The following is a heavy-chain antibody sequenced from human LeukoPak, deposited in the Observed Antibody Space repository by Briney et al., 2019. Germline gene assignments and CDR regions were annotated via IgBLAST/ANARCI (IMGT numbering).Heavy chain of an antibody. CDR1: GFTFSDYY. CDR2: ISGSGGST. Sequence: GGSLRLSCAASGFTFSDYYMSWIRQAPGKGLEWVSAISGSGGSTYYADSVKGRFTISRDNSKNTLYLQMNSLRAEDTAVYYCAKDPGYYDGSGSYYFDYWGQGTLVTVSS. J-gene: IGHJ4*02. D-gene: IGHD3-10*01. V-gene: IGHV3-23*01. CDR3: AKDPGYYDGSGSYYFDY.